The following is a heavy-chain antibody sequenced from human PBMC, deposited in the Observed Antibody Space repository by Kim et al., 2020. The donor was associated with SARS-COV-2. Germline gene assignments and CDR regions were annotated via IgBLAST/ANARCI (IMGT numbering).Heavy chain of an antibody. J-gene: IGHJ5*02. D-gene: IGHD2-21*02. V-gene: IGHV1-46*01. CDR1: GYTFTSYY. CDR3: TRAGLAYCGGDCYPAGWFDP. Sequence: ASVKVSCKASGYTFTSYYMHWVRQAPGQGLEWMGIINPSGGSTSYAQKFQGRVTMTRDTSTSTVYMELSSLRSEDTAVYYCTRAGLAYCGGDCYPAGWFDPWGQGTLVTVSS. CDR2: INPSGGST.